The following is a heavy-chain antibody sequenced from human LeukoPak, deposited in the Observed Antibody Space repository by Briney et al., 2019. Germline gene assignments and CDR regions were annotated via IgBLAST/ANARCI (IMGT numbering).Heavy chain of an antibody. Sequence: GGSLRLSCTASGFIFSGSWMARIRQAPGKGLEWVAIIKKDGSEKYYVDSMKGRFTISRDNAKNSLFLQMNSLRAEDTAIYYCTTDTWYSAGHWGQGTLVTVSS. CDR1: GFIFSGSW. D-gene: IGHD2-15*01. CDR3: TTDTWYSAGH. J-gene: IGHJ4*02. CDR2: IKKDGSEK. V-gene: IGHV3-7*03.